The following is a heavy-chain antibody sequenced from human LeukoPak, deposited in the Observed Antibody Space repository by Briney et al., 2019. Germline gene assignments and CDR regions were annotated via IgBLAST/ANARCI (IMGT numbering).Heavy chain of an antibody. Sequence: PGRSLRLSCAASGFTFSSYGMHWVRQAPGKGLEWVAVISYDGSNKYYADSVKGRFTISRDNSKNTLYLQMNSLRAEDTAVYYCAKDRTLGSDGYRPFFDYWGQGTLVTVSS. J-gene: IGHJ4*02. CDR2: ISYDGSNK. CDR3: AKDRTLGSDGYRPFFDY. V-gene: IGHV3-30*18. CDR1: GFTFSSYG. D-gene: IGHD5-24*01.